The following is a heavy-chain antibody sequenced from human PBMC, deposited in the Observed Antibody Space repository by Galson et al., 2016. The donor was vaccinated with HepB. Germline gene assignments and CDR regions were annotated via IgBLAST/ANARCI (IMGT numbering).Heavy chain of an antibody. CDR3: ARDSMDRVYYFGMDV. V-gene: IGHV3-53*01. CDR2: IYSDGTT. CDR1: GFIVSNNY. J-gene: IGHJ6*02. Sequence: SLRLSCAVSGFIVSNNYMSWVRQVPGKGLEWVSIIYSDGTTYYADSVKGRFTVSRDHSRNTLYLQMNSLRHEDTAVYFCARDSMDRVYYFGMDVWGQGTTVTVSS. D-gene: IGHD3-10*01.